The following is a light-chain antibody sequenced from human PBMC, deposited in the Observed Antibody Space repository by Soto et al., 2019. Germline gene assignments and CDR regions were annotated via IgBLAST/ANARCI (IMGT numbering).Light chain of an antibody. CDR3: AAWDDSLNGPV. CDR1: SSNIGSNT. Sequence: QPVLTQPPSASGTPGQRVTISCSGSSSNIGSNTVNWYQQLPGTAPKLLIYSNNQRPSGVPDRFSGSKSGTSASLAISGLQSEDEADYYCAAWDDSLNGPVFGGGTQLT. V-gene: IGLV1-44*01. CDR2: SNN. J-gene: IGLJ2*01.